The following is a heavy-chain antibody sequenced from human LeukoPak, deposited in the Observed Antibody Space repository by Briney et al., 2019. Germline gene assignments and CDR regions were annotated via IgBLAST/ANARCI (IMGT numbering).Heavy chain of an antibody. V-gene: IGHV4-39*01. CDR2: IYYSGTT. D-gene: IGHD3-10*01. CDR3: ARQISDYYYYYMDV. CDR1: GGSISSSNYH. J-gene: IGHJ6*03. Sequence: PSETLSLTCTVSGGSISSSNYHWGWIRQPPGKGLEWIGTIYYSGTTYYNPSLESRVTISEDTSKNQFSLTLRSVTAADTAVYYCARQISDYYYYYMDVWGKGTTVTVSS.